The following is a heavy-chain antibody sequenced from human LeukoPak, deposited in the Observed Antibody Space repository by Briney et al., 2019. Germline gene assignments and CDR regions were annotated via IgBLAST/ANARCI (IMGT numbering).Heavy chain of an antibody. CDR1: GYTFTGYY. D-gene: IGHD2-15*01. J-gene: IGHJ5*02. CDR3: ARGKYCCGGSCYSPWFDP. Sequence: GASVKVSCKASGYTFTGYYMHWVRQAPGQGLEWMGWINPNSGGTKYAQKFQGRVTMTRDTSLSTAYMERSRLRSDDTAVYYCARGKYCCGGSCYSPWFDPWGQGALVTVSS. CDR2: INPNSGGT. V-gene: IGHV1-2*02.